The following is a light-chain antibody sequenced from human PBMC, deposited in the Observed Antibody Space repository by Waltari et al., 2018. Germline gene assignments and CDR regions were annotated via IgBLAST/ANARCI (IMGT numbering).Light chain of an antibody. CDR1: QGISSY. CDR2: AAS. Sequence: AIRMTQSPSSLPAPTGVRFNITFRASQGISSYLAWYQQKPGKAPKLLIYAASTLQSGVPSRFSGSGSGTDFTLTISCLQSEDFATYYCQQYYSYPVTFGQGTRLEIK. CDR3: QQYYSYPVT. V-gene: IGKV1-8*01. J-gene: IGKJ5*01.